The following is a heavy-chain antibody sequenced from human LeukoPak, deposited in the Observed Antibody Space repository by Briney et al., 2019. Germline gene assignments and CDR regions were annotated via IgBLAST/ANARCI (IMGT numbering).Heavy chain of an antibody. Sequence: SETLSLTCTVSGGSIRRSKYYWGWIRQPPGKGLEWIGSIYFGGSTHYNPSLKSRVTISVDTSRNQFSLKLSSVTAADTAVYYCASGHPDAWELLAYWGQGALVTVSS. CDR3: ASGHPDAWELLAY. V-gene: IGHV4-39*07. J-gene: IGHJ4*02. CDR2: IYFGGST. CDR1: GGSIRRSKYY. D-gene: IGHD1-26*01.